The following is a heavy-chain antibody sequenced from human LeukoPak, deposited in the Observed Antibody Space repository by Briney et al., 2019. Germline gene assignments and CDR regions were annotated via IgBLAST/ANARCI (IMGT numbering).Heavy chain of an antibody. J-gene: IGHJ3*02. CDR2: IRYDGSNK. V-gene: IGHV3-30*02. Sequence: PGGSLRFSCAASGFTFSSYGMHWVRQAPGKGLEWVAFIRYDGSNKYYADSVKGRFTISRDNSKNTLYLQMNSLRAEDTAVYYCAKLIQLERSVDAFDIWGQGTMVTVSS. CDR3: AKLIQLERSVDAFDI. D-gene: IGHD1-1*01. CDR1: GFTFSSYG.